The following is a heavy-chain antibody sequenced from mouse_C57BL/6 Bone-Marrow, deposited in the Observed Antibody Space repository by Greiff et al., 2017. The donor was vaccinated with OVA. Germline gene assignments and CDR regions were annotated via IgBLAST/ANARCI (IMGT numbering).Heavy chain of an antibody. V-gene: IGHV1-55*01. Sequence: QVQLQQPGAELVKPGASVKMSCKASGYTFTSYWITWVKQRPGQGLEWIGDIYPGSGSTNYNEKFKSKATLTVDTSSSTAYMQLSSLTSEDSAVYCSEREVHYYGSSPYYFDYWGQGTTLTVSS. CDR3: EREVHYYGSSPYYFDY. CDR2: IYPGSGST. CDR1: GYTFTSYW. D-gene: IGHD1-1*01. J-gene: IGHJ2*01.